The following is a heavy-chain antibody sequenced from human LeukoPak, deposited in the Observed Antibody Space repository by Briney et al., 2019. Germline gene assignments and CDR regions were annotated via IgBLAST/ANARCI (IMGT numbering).Heavy chain of an antibody. CDR1: GYTFTSYG. J-gene: IGHJ4*02. Sequence: ASVTVSCKASGYTFTSYGISWVRQAPGQGLEWMGWISAYNGNTNYAQKLQGRVTMTTDTSTSTAYMELRSLRSDDTAVYYCAREQYYYDNSGYYDFWGQGTQVTVSS. CDR3: AREQYYYDNSGYYDF. D-gene: IGHD3-22*01. CDR2: ISAYNGNT. V-gene: IGHV1-18*01.